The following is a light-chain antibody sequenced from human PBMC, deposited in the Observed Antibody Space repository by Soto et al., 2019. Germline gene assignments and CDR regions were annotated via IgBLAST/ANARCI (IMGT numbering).Light chain of an antibody. V-gene: IGKV3-20*01. CDR1: QSVSSSY. CDR3: QQYGSSPYT. J-gene: IGKJ2*01. CDR2: DAS. Sequence: EIVLTQSTGTLSLSPGERATLSCRASQSVSSSYLAWYQQKPGQAPRLLIYDASSRATGIPDRFSGSGSGTDFTLTISRLEPEYFAVYFCQQYGSSPYTFGQGTKLEIK.